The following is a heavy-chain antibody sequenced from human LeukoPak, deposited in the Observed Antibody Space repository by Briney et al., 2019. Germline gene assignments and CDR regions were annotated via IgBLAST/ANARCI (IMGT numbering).Heavy chain of an antibody. D-gene: IGHD1-7*01. J-gene: IGHJ4*02. Sequence: PSETLSLTCAVYGGSFSGYYWSWIRQPPGKGLEWIGEINHSGSTNYNPSLKSRVTISVDTSKNQFSLKLSSVTAADTAVYYCARGPQTETTRRGDKFDYWGQGTLVTVSS. CDR1: GGSFSGYY. V-gene: IGHV4-34*01. CDR2: INHSGST. CDR3: ARGPQTETTRRGDKFDY.